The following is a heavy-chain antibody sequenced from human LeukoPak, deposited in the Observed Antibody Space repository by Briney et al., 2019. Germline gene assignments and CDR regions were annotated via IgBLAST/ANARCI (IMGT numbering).Heavy chain of an antibody. CDR2: VGGSSGGST. CDR1: GFTFSSDA. D-gene: IGHD3-22*01. V-gene: IGHV3-23*01. Sequence: GGSLRLSCAASGFTFSSDAMNWVRLAPGKGLEWVSSVGGSSGGSTQYADAVKGRFTISRDNSKNTLYLQMNSLRAEDTAVYYCANMGDSSGYFHYFDYWGQGTLVTVSS. CDR3: ANMGDSSGYFHYFDY. J-gene: IGHJ4*02.